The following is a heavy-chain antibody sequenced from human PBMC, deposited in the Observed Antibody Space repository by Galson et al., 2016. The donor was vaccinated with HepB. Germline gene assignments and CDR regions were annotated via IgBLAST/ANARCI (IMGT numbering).Heavy chain of an antibody. Sequence: ETLSLTCDVYGGSFSGFFCSWIRQVPGKGLEWIGELDHFGSTNYNPSLKDRVTISVDTSKNQFSLKLNSVTAADTAVYYCARSDDWNPIESWGQGTLVTVS. CDR3: ARSDDWNPIES. V-gene: IGHV4-34*01. CDR2: LDHFGST. CDR1: GGSFSGFF. J-gene: IGHJ4*02. D-gene: IGHD1-1*01.